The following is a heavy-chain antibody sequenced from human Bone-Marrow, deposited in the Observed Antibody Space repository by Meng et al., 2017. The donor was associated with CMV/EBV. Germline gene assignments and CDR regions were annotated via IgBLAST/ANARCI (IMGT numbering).Heavy chain of an antibody. CDR3: ARGRSIVVVVAAIDY. J-gene: IGHJ4*02. V-gene: IGHV3-11*06. Sequence: SEFTFSDYYMNWIRQAPGKGLEWVSYISSGSSHTNYADSVKGRFTISRDNAKNSLYLQMDSLRAEDTAVYYCARGRSIVVVVAAIDYWGQGTLVTVSS. D-gene: IGHD2-15*01. CDR2: ISSGSSHT. CDR1: EFTFSDYY.